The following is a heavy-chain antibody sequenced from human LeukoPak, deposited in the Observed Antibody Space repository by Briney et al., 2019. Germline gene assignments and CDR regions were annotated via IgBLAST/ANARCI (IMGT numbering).Heavy chain of an antibody. J-gene: IGHJ5*02. CDR3: ARALNLPGLRRVPSRWFDP. CDR1: GGTFSIYA. Sequence: GASVKVSCKASGGTFSIYAISWVRQAPGQGLEWMGGIIPIFGTANYAQKFQGRVTITADESTSTAYMELSSLRSEDTAVYYCARALNLPGLRRVPSRWFDPWGQGTLVTVSS. CDR2: IIPIFGTA. D-gene: IGHD3-3*01. V-gene: IGHV1-69*01.